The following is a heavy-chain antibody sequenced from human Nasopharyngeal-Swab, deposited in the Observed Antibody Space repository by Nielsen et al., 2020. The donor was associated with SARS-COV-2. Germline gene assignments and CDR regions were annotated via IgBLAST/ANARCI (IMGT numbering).Heavy chain of an antibody. J-gene: IGHJ4*02. Sequence: GESLKISCAASGFTFSSYGMHWVRQAPGKGLEWVAVIWYDGSNKYYADSAKGRFTISRDSAKNALYLEMNSLRPEDTAVYYCARDDGSLGDSWGQGTLVTVSS. CDR1: GFTFSSYG. D-gene: IGHD3-10*01. CDR3: ARDDGSLGDS. CDR2: IWYDGSNK. V-gene: IGHV3-33*08.